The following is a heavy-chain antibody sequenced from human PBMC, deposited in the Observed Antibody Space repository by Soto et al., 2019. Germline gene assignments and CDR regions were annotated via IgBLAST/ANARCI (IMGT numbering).Heavy chain of an antibody. CDR3: AKDTRITMIVVVITSPLDY. V-gene: IGHV3-23*01. CDR2: ISGSGGST. J-gene: IGHJ4*02. D-gene: IGHD3-22*01. Sequence: EVQLLESGGGLVQPGGSLRLSCAASGFTFSSYAMSWVRQAPGKGLEWVSAISGSGGSTYYADSVKGRFTISRDNSKNTLYLQMNSLRAEDTAVYYCAKDTRITMIVVVITSPLDYWGQGTLVTVSS. CDR1: GFTFSSYA.